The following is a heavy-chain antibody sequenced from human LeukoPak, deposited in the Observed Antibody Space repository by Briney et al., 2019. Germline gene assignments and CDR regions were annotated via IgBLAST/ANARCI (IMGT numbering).Heavy chain of an antibody. Sequence: PSETLSLTCTVSGGSISSGSYYWSWIRQPAGKGLEWIGRIYTSGSTNYNPSLKSRVTMSVDTSKNQFSLKLSSVTAADTAVYYCARGGHFTIFGVVMGNWFDPWGQGTLVTVSS. J-gene: IGHJ5*02. D-gene: IGHD3-3*01. CDR1: GGSISSGSYY. CDR2: IYTSGST. V-gene: IGHV4-61*02. CDR3: ARGGHFTIFGVVMGNWFDP.